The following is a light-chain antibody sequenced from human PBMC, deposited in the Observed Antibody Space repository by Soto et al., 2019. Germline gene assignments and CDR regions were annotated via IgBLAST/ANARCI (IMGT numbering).Light chain of an antibody. CDR3: QQYVSPPWT. J-gene: IGKJ1*01. Sequence: EIMLTQSPGTLSSSPGERATLSCRASQSLSKTYLAWYQKKPGQAPRLLIDGASNRATGTPDRFSGSGSGTDVTLTISRLEPEDFAIYYCQQYVSPPWTFGQGTKVEIK. CDR2: GAS. CDR1: QSLSKTY. V-gene: IGKV3-20*01.